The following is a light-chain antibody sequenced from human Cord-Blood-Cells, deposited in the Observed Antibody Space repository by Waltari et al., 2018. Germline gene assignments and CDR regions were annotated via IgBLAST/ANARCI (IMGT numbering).Light chain of an antibody. CDR1: SSNLGSNY. V-gene: IGLV1-47*01. Sequence: QSVLPQPPSASGTPGQRVTISCSGSSSNLGSNYVYWYQHLPGTAPKRLIYRNNQRPSGVPDRFSGAKSGPAASLAISGLRSEDEADYYCAAWDDSLGGRVFGGGTKLTVL. CDR2: RNN. J-gene: IGLJ3*02. CDR3: AAWDDSLGGRV.